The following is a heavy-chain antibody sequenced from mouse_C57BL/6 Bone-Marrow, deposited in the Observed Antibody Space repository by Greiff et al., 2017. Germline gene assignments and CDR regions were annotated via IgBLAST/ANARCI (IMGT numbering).Heavy chain of an antibody. CDR1: GYTFTTYP. CDR3: ARGGNYGGYYFDY. D-gene: IGHD2-1*01. V-gene: IGHV1-47*01. Sequence: VKLVESGAELVKLGASVKMSCKASGYTFTTYPIEWMKQNHGKSLEWIGNFHPYNDDTKYNEKFKGKATLTVEKSSSTVYLELSRLTSDDSAVYYCARGGNYGGYYFDYWGQGTTLTVSS. CDR2: FHPYNDDT. J-gene: IGHJ2*01.